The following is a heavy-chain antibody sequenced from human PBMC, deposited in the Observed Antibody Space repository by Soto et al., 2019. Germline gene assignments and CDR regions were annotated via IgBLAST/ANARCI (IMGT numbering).Heavy chain of an antibody. V-gene: IGHV1-69*02. CDR2: IMPILGIA. Sequence: QVQLVQSGAEVKKPGSSVKVSCKASGGTFSSYTISWVRQAPGQGLEWMGRIMPILGIANYAQKFQGRVTITADKSTSTAYMELSSLRSEDTAVYYCARGEAYCGGDCYWGPLDYWGQGTLVTVSS. J-gene: IGHJ4*02. CDR3: ARGEAYCGGDCYWGPLDY. CDR1: GGTFSSYT. D-gene: IGHD2-21*02.